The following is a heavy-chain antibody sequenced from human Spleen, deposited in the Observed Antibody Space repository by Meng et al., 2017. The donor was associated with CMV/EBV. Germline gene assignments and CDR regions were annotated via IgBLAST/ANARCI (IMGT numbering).Heavy chain of an antibody. CDR1: GFSFGDYA. D-gene: IGHD1-1*01. J-gene: IGHJ4*02. Sequence: GGSLRLSCIGSGFSFGDYAVSWVRQAPGKGLEWVGRSRNKANRYTTEYAASVKGRFTVSRDESKNSLYLQMNSLKTEDTAVYYCVRGYDSFDSWGQGTLVTVSS. CDR3: VRGYDSFDS. V-gene: IGHV3-72*01. CDR2: SRNKANRYTT.